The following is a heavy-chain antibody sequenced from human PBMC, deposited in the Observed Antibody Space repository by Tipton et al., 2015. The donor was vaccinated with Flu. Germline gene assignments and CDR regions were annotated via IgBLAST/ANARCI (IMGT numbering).Heavy chain of an antibody. CDR2: IYTSGST. V-gene: IGHV4-61*02. Sequence: TLSLTCTVSGGSISSGYYYWSWIRQPAGKGLEWIGRIYTSGSTNYNPSLKSRVTMSVDTSKNQFSLRLASVTAADTAVYFCARRDFSNYVSEPKNWFDSWGQGTLVTVSS. CDR1: GGSISSGYYY. CDR3: ARRDFSNYVSEPKNWFDS. J-gene: IGHJ5*01. D-gene: IGHD4-11*01.